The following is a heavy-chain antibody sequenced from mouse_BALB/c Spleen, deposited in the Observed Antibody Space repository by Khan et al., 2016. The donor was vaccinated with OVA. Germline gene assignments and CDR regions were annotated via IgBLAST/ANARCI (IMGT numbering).Heavy chain of an antibody. CDR2: IYPGDGRT. D-gene: IGHD1-1*01. Sequence: VQLQQSGPELVKPGASVKMSCKASGYTFRTYYIHWVKQRPGQGLEWIGWIYPGDGRTKYNEKFKGKTTLTADKSPSIVYMLLGSLTSEDSAIYFCAISYYGSFWYFDVWGAGTTVTVSS. CDR1: GYTFRTYY. J-gene: IGHJ1*01. V-gene: IGHV1S56*01. CDR3: AISYYGSFWYFDV.